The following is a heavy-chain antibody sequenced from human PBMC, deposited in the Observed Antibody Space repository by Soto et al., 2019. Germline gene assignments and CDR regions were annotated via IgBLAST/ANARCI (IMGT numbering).Heavy chain of an antibody. Sequence: QVQLLESGPGLVKPAETLSLSCSVSGGSISRDDWSWIRQAPGGGLEWIGYIYYKGGTTYNPSLKSRVTISVDMSNSHFSLKLRSVTAADTAVYYCARGPGGAAPGNYSHHFYGMDVWGQGIKVTVSS. CDR1: GGSISRDD. D-gene: IGHD3-16*01. CDR2: IYYKGGT. CDR3: ARGPGGAAPGNYSHHFYGMDV. V-gene: IGHV4-59*01. J-gene: IGHJ6*02.